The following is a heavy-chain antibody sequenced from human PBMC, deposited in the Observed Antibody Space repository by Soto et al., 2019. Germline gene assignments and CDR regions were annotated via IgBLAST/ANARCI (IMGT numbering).Heavy chain of an antibody. CDR3: AKELTDYGDYVFWFDP. V-gene: IGHV3-30*18. Sequence: GGSLRLYCAAYRFTFRSYGKPWVRQAPGKGLEWVAVISYDGSNKYYADSVKGRFTISRDNSKNTLYLQMNSLRAEDTAVYYCAKELTDYGDYVFWFDPWGQGT. CDR2: ISYDGSNK. D-gene: IGHD4-17*01. CDR1: RFTFRSYG. J-gene: IGHJ5*02.